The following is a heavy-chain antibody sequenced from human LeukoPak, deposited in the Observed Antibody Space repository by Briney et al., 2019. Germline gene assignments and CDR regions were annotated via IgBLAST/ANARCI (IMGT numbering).Heavy chain of an antibody. J-gene: IGHJ4*02. D-gene: IGHD3-22*01. Sequence: SVKVSCKASGGTFSSYAISWVRQAPGQGLEWMGRIIPILGIANYAQKFQGRVTITADKSTSTAYMELSSLRSEDTAVYYCARDYYDSSGYYSPLDYWGQGTLVTVSS. CDR3: ARDYYDSSGYYSPLDY. V-gene: IGHV1-69*04. CDR2: IIPILGIA. CDR1: GGTFSSYA.